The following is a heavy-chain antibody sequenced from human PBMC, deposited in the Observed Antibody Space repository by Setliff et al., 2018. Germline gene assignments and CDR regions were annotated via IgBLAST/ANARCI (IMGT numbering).Heavy chain of an antibody. V-gene: IGHV1-18*01. Sequence: ASVKVSCKASGYTFTSYGISWLRQAPGQGLEWMGWISANNGYMVFAQNLQGRIIMTTDTSTSTAYMELKSLRPDDTAVYYCARDRSNIVVVPSGAKFDPWGQGTMVTVSS. D-gene: IGHD2-2*01. CDR2: ISANNGYM. J-gene: IGHJ5*01. CDR3: ARDRSNIVVVPSGAKFDP. CDR1: GYTFTSYG.